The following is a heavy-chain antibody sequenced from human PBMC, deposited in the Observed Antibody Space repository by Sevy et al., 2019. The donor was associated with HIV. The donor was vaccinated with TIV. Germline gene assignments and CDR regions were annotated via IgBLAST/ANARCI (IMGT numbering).Heavy chain of an antibody. CDR3: ARGPHYYYDSTSFFEY. CDR2: IISSAKSI. D-gene: IGHD3-22*01. CDR1: GFTFTSYE. J-gene: IGHJ4*02. Sequence: GGSLRLSCTASGFTFTSYEMNWVRQAPGKGLEWVSSIISSAKSIYYADSVKGRFTVSRDNAKNSLFLQMNSLRAEDTAIYYCARGPHYYYDSTSFFEYWGLGTLVTVSS. V-gene: IGHV3-48*03.